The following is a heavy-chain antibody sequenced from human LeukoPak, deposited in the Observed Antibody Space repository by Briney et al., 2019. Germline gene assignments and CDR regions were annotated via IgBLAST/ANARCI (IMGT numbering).Heavy chain of an antibody. CDR2: ISSSSSYI. V-gene: IGHV3-21*01. CDR1: AFTFSSYS. D-gene: IGHD5-12*01. Sequence: PGGSLRLSCAASAFTFSSYSMNWVRQAPGKGLEWVSSISSSSSYIYYADSVKGRFTISRDNAKNSLYLQMNSLRAEDTAVYYCAREDEWLRLNYFDYWGQGTLVTVSS. J-gene: IGHJ4*02. CDR3: AREDEWLRLNYFDY.